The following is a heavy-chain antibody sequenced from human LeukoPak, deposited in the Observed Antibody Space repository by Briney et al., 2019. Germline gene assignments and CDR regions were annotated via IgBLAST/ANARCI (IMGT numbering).Heavy chain of an antibody. V-gene: IGHV4-61*02. CDR1: GGSISSGSYF. J-gene: IGHJ3*02. CDR3: ASDRIEVDAFDI. D-gene: IGHD2-15*01. CDR2: IYTSGST. Sequence: PSETLSLTCAVSGGSISSGSYFWSWIRQPAGKGLEWIGRIYTSGSTNYNPSLKSRVTISVDTSKNQFSLKLSSVTAADTAVYYCASDRIEVDAFDIWGQGTMVTVSS.